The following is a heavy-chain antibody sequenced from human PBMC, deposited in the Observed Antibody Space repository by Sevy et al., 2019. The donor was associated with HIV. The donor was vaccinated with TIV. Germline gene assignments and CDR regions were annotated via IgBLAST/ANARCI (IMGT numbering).Heavy chain of an antibody. Sequence: GGSLRLSCAASGFTFTNYYMSWVRQAPGKGLEWVANIDQDGGEKYYVDSVKGPFTISRANAGNSLFLQMNSLRAEDTAVYYCARARYYDILTGQNYYYYMDVWGKGTTVTVSS. CDR2: IDQDGGEK. CDR1: GFTFTNYY. D-gene: IGHD3-9*01. J-gene: IGHJ6*03. V-gene: IGHV3-7*01. CDR3: ARARYYDILTGQNYYYYMDV.